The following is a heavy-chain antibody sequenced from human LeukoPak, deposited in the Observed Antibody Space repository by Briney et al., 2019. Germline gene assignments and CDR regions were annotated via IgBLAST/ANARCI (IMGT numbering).Heavy chain of an antibody. D-gene: IGHD6-19*01. J-gene: IGHJ4*02. Sequence: GGSLRLSCAASGFTFTNYWRSWVRQAPGKGLEGVANIKQDGSEKYYVDSVRGRFAISRDNAKNSLYLQMNSLRAEDTAVFYCARDVRGGWYFDYWGQGTLVTVSS. CDR3: ARDVRGGWYFDY. CDR1: GFTFTNYW. CDR2: IKQDGSEK. V-gene: IGHV3-7*01.